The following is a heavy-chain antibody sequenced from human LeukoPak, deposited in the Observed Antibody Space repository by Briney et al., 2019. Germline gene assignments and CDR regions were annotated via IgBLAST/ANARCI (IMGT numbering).Heavy chain of an antibody. V-gene: IGHV3-66*01. CDR1: GFTVSSNY. D-gene: IGHD1-26*01. CDR2: IYSGGST. Sequence: GGSLRLSCAASGFTVSSNYMSWVRQAPGKGLGWVSVIYSGGSTYYADSVKGRFTISRDNSKNTLYLQMNSLRAEDTAVYYCARSWAGMYYPFYYFDFWGQGTLVSVSS. J-gene: IGHJ4*02. CDR3: ARSWAGMYYPFYYFDF.